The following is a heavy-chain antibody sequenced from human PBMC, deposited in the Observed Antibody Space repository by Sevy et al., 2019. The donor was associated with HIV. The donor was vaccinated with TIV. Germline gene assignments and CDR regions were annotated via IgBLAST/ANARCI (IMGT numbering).Heavy chain of an antibody. V-gene: IGHV4-59*01. D-gene: IGHD1-26*01. J-gene: IGHJ6*02. CDR1: AGSISPYY. Sequence: SETLSLTCTVSAGSISPYYWNWIRQPPGKGLEWIGYIYYSGCTNYNPSLRSRVTISVDTSKTQFSLKLSSVTAGDTAVYFCARGGGFSDEGMDVWGQVTTVTVSS. CDR2: IYYSGCT. CDR3: ARGGGFSDEGMDV.